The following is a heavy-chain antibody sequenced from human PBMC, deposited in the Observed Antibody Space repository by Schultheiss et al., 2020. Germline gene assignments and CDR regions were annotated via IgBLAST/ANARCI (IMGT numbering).Heavy chain of an antibody. CDR3: AIARADRSCTSTSCFNGHYFYGEDV. V-gene: IGHV1-69*13. CDR2: IIPIFGTA. CDR1: GGTFSSYA. D-gene: IGHD2-2*01. J-gene: IGHJ6*04. Sequence: SVKVSCKASGGTFSSYAISWVRQAPGQGLEWMGGIIPIFGTANYAQKFQGRVTITADESTSTAYMELRSLGSDDTAVYYCAIARADRSCTSTSCFNGHYFYGEDVWGKGTTVTVSS.